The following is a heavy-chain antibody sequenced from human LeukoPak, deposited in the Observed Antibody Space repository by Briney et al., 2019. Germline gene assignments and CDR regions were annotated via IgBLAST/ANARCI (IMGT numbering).Heavy chain of an antibody. J-gene: IGHJ4*02. Sequence: ASVKVSCKACGGTFSNYAIGWVRQAPEQGLEWVGIINPSGGDTSYAQKFQGRLTITRDTSTNTVYMELASLRSEDTAGYYCSREVMDTLRFDYWGQGTLVIVSS. V-gene: IGHV1-46*01. CDR3: SREVMDTLRFDY. CDR1: GGTFSNYA. CDR2: INPSGGDT. D-gene: IGHD5-18*01.